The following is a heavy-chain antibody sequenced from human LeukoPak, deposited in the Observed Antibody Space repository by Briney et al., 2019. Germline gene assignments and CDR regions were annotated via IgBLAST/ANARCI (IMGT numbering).Heavy chain of an antibody. CDR1: GFTFSSYA. CDR2: VSFDGGNK. Sequence: GGSLRLSCAASGFTFSSYAMSWVRQAPGKGLEWVAVVSFDGGNKYYADSVEGRFTISRDNSKNTLSLQMNSLRAEDTAVYYCARDRGIQLNDAFDIWGQGSMVTVSS. J-gene: IGHJ3*02. D-gene: IGHD5-18*01. CDR3: ARDRGIQLNDAFDI. V-gene: IGHV3-30-3*01.